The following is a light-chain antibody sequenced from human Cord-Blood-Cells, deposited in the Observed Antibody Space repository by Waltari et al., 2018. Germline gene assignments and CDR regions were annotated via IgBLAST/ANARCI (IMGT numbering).Light chain of an antibody. CDR2: DAS. CDR3: QQYDNLPLT. CDR1: QDISHY. V-gene: IGKV1-33*01. Sequence: DIQMTQSPSSLSASVGDSVTITCQASQDISHYLNWYQQKPGKAPKLLIYDASNLETAVPSRFSGSGSGTDFTFTISSLQPEDIATYYCQQYDNLPLTFGGGTKVEIK. J-gene: IGKJ4*01.